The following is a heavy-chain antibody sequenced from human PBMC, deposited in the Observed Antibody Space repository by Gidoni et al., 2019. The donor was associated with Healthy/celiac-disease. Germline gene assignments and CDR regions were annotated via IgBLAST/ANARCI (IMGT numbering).Heavy chain of an antibody. J-gene: IGHJ1*01. V-gene: IGHV1-69*08. D-gene: IGHD2-15*01. CDR3: ARDGYCSGGSCYPEYFQH. CDR1: GGTFSRYT. Sequence: QVQLVQSGAEVKKPGSSVKVSCKASGGTFSRYTISWVRQAPGQGLEWMGRIIPILGIANYAQKFQGRVTITADKSTSTAYMELSSLRSEDTAVYYCARDGYCSGGSCYPEYFQHWGQGTLVTVSS. CDR2: IIPILGIA.